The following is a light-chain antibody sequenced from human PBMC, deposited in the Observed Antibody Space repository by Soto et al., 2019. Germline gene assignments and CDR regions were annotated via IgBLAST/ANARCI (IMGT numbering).Light chain of an antibody. Sequence: DKPMTPCAPPMSASGGDRVTIPCRASQSISSWLAWYQQKPGKAPKLLIYKASSLESGVPSRFSGSGSGTEFTLTISSLQPDDFATYYCQQYNSYWTFGQGT. J-gene: IGKJ1*01. V-gene: IGKV1-5*03. CDR1: QSISSW. CDR3: QQYNSYWT. CDR2: KAS.